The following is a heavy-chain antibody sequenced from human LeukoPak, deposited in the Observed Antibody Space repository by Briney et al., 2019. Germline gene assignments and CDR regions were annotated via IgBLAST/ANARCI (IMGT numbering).Heavy chain of an antibody. Sequence: PSETLSLTCTVSDDSISRSDYYWGWIRQAPGQGLEWIGSIDYNGGTFYNPSLKSRVTISVDTSMKQVYLKLTPVTAADTAVYFCARRAGQWLYYFNYWGQGTLVTVSS. CDR1: DDSISRSDYY. V-gene: IGHV4-39*01. CDR3: ARRAGQWLYYFNY. CDR2: IDYNGGT. D-gene: IGHD5-24*01. J-gene: IGHJ4*02.